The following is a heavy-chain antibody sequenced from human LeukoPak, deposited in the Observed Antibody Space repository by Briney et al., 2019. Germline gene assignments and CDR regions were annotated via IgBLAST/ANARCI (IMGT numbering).Heavy chain of an antibody. CDR3: ARLDYYDSSGFDY. CDR2: IYYSGST. Sequence: PSETLSLTCTVSGGSISSYYWSWIRQPPGKGLEWIGYIYYSGSTNYNPSLKSRVTISVDTSKNQSSLKLSSVTAADTAVYYCARLDYYDSSGFDYWGQGTLVTVSS. J-gene: IGHJ4*02. V-gene: IGHV4-59*01. CDR1: GGSISSYY. D-gene: IGHD3-22*01.